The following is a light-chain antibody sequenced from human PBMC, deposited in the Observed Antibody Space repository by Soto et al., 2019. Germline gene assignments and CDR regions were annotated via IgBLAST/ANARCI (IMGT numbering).Light chain of an antibody. Sequence: QSALAQPASVSASPGQSITIPCTGTSSDVGSYNLVSWFQQHPGKVPKLLIYEGTKRPSGLSDRFSGSKSGTTASLTISGLQAEEEAPYYCYSYAGGNLYVFGTGTKVTV. CDR1: SSDVGSYNL. CDR3: YSYAGGNLYV. J-gene: IGLJ1*01. CDR2: EGT. V-gene: IGLV2-23*01.